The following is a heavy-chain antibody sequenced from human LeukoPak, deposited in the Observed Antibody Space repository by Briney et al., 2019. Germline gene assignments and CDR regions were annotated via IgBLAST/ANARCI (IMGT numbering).Heavy chain of an antibody. CDR3: TRDPRILDY. D-gene: IGHD2-15*01. CDR1: GFTVSSNS. CDR2: IYSDNT. J-gene: IGHJ4*02. Sequence: GGSLRLSCTVSGFTVSSNSMSWVRQAPGKGLEWVSFIYSDNTHYSDSVKGRFTISRDNAKNSLYLQMNSLRVDDTAVYYCTRDPRILDYWGRGTLVTVSS. V-gene: IGHV3-53*01.